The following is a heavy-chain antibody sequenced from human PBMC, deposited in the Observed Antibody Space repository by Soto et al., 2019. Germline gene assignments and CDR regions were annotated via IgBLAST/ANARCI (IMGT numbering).Heavy chain of an antibody. CDR1: GYTFTSYG. Sequence: ASVKVSCKASGYTFTSYGISWVRQAPGQGLEWMGWISAYNGNTNYAQKLQGRVTMTTDTSTSTAYMELRSLRSDDTAVYYCARAESAYSFGFADDWGQGTTVTVSS. J-gene: IGHJ6*02. D-gene: IGHD5-18*01. CDR2: ISAYNGNT. V-gene: IGHV1-18*01. CDR3: ARAESAYSFGFADD.